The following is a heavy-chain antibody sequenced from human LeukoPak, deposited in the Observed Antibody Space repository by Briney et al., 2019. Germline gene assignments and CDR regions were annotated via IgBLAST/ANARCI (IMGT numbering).Heavy chain of an antibody. V-gene: IGHV3-48*03. J-gene: IGHJ4*02. CDR1: GFTLSSYE. D-gene: IGHD4-23*01. CDR3: ARDIGEYGGNFFGY. CDR2: ISSSGSTI. Sequence: PGGSLRLSCAASGFTLSSYEMNWVRQAPGKGLEWVSYISSSGSTIYYADSVKGRFTISRDNAKNSLYLQMNSLRAEDTAVYYCARDIGEYGGNFFGYWGQGTLVTVSS.